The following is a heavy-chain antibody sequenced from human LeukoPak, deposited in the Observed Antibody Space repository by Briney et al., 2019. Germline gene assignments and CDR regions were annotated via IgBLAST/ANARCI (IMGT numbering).Heavy chain of an antibody. Sequence: GGSLRLSCAVPGFTFSGFWMSWSRQAPGKGLEWVASINSDGSEGYYADVVKGRFTISRDNAKNSLYLQINSPRAEDTAVYYCARSSYSSSSSVWGQGTMVTVSS. J-gene: IGHJ3*01. CDR1: GFTFSGFW. D-gene: IGHD6-6*01. V-gene: IGHV3-7*03. CDR2: INSDGSEG. CDR3: ARSSYSSSSSV.